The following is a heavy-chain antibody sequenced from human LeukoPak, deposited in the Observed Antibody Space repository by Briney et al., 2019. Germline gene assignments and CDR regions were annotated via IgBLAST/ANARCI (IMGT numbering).Heavy chain of an antibody. Sequence: SETLSLTCTVSGGSISSGGYYWSWIRQHPGKGLEWIGYIYYSGSTYYNPSLKSRVTISVDTSKNQFSLKLSSVTAADTAEYYCARDPTGYYYFDYWGQGTLVTVSS. CDR2: IYYSGST. J-gene: IGHJ4*02. CDR3: ARDPTGYYYFDY. D-gene: IGHD3-9*01. V-gene: IGHV4-31*03. CDR1: GGSISSGGYY.